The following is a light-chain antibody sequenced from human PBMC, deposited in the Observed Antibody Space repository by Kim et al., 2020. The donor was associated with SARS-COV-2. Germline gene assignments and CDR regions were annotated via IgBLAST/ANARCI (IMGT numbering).Light chain of an antibody. J-gene: IGKJ4*01. V-gene: IGKV1-5*03. CDR2: KAS. Sequence: SASVGDRGTIPCRASESIGSWLAWYQQEPGKAPYLLIYKASSLESGVPSRFSGSGSGTEFTLTISSLQPGDSASYYCQQYNSYPLTFGGGTKLEI. CDR1: ESIGSW. CDR3: QQYNSYPLT.